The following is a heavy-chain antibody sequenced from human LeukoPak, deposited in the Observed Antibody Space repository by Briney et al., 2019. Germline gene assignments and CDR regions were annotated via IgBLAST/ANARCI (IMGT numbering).Heavy chain of an antibody. J-gene: IGHJ5*02. V-gene: IGHV3-33*06. CDR1: GFTFSSYG. Sequence: PGRSLRLSCAASGFTFSSYGMHRVRQAPGKGLEWVAVIWYDGRNKYYADSVKGRFTISRDNSKNTLYLQMNSLRAEDTAVYYCAKEASYYYDSSGYYPTWFDPWGQGTLVTVSS. CDR2: IWYDGRNK. CDR3: AKEASYYYDSSGYYPTWFDP. D-gene: IGHD3-22*01.